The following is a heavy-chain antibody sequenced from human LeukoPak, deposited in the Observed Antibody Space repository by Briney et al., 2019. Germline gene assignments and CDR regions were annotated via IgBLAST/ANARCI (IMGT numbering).Heavy chain of an antibody. D-gene: IGHD3-3*01. V-gene: IGHV3-23*01. J-gene: IGHJ4*02. CDR2: ISSSGGST. CDR3: AKDRNYDFWSGYPRNFDY. CDR1: GFTFSSYS. Sequence: GGSLRLSCAASGFTFSSYSMNWVRQAPGKGLEWVSSISSSGGSTYYADSVKGRFTISRDNSKNTLYLQMNSLRAEDTAVYYCAKDRNYDFWSGYPRNFDYWGQGTLVTVSS.